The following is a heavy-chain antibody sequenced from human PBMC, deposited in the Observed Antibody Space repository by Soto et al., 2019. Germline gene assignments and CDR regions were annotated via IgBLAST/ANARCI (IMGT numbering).Heavy chain of an antibody. CDR3: ARGPSGTTVTTTYRPNDY. V-gene: IGHV3-53*01. CDR1: VFTVSSNY. CDR2: IYSGGST. Sequence: GGSLRLSCASSVFTVSSNYMSCVRQAPGKGLEWVSVIYSGGSTYYADSVKGRFTISRDNSKNTLYLQMNSLRAEDTAVYYCARGPSGTTVTTTYRPNDYWGQGTLVNVSS. J-gene: IGHJ4*02. D-gene: IGHD4-4*01.